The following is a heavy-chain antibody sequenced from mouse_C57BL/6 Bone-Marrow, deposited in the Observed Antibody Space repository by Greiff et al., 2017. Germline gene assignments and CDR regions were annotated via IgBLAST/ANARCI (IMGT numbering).Heavy chain of an antibody. Sequence: EAQRVESGGGLVKPGGSLKLSCAASGFTFSSYTMSWVRQTPEKRLEWVATISGGGGNTYYPDSVKGQFTISRDNAKNTLYLQMSSLRSEDTALYYCARRYFDVWGTGTTVTVSS. CDR1: GFTFSSYT. CDR3: ARRYFDV. J-gene: IGHJ1*03. V-gene: IGHV5-9*04. CDR2: ISGGGGNT.